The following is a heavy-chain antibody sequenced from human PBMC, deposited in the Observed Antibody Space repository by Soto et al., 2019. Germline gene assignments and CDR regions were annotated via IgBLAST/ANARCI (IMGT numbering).Heavy chain of an antibody. D-gene: IGHD3-10*01. V-gene: IGHV1-2*02. CDR2: INPNSGGT. CDR3: ARGAWGADGSGSYRILYYSYGMDV. J-gene: IGHJ6*02. CDR1: GYTFTGYY. Sequence: ASVKVSCKASGYTFTGYYMHWVRQAPGQGLEWMGWINPNSGGTNYAQKFQGRVTMTRDTSISTAYMELSRLRSDDTAVYYCARGAWGADGSGSYRILYYSYGMDVWGQGTTVT.